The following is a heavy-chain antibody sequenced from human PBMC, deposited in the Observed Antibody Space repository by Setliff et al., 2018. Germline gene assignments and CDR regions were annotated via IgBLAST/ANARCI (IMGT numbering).Heavy chain of an antibody. D-gene: IGHD6-19*01. CDR1: GDSISTGINY. Sequence: PSETLSLTCTVSGDSISTGINYWSWIRQPAGKGLEWIGHIDRSGNTNFNPSLKSRVTISGDRSKNQFSLELSSVIAADTAVYYCARGVSSVSWTPRYWGRGILVTSPQ. CDR3: ARGVSSVSWTPRY. V-gene: IGHV4-61*09. J-gene: IGHJ4*02. CDR2: IDRSGNT.